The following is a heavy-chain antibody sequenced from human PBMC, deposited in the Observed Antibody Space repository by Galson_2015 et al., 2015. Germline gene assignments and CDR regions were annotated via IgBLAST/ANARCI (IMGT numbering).Heavy chain of an antibody. V-gene: IGHV3-15*01. CDR3: TTDPNMYYYDSSGYYLFDY. CDR2: GTT. J-gene: IGHJ4*02. D-gene: IGHD3-22*01. Sequence: GTTDYAAPVKGRFTISRDDSKNTLYLQMNSLKTEDTAVYYCTTDPNMYYYDSSGYYLFDYWGQGTLVTVSS.